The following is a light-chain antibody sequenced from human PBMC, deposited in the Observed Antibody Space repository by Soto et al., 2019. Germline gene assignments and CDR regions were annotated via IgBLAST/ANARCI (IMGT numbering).Light chain of an antibody. V-gene: IGLV2-23*01. Sequence: QSFLTQPASVSGSPGQSITISCTGTSSDVGSYNLVSWYQQHPGKAPKLMIYEGSKRPSGVSNRFSGPKSGNTASLTISGLQAEDEADYYCCSYAGSSTFYVFGTGTKVTVL. CDR1: SSDVGSYNL. CDR3: CSYAGSSTFYV. J-gene: IGLJ1*01. CDR2: EGS.